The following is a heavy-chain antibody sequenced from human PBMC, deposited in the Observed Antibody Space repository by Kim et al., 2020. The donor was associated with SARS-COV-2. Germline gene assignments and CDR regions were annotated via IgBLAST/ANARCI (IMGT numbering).Heavy chain of an antibody. CDR3: AREQWLVGDLGMDV. CDR1: GFTFSSYE. CDR2: ISSSGSTI. J-gene: IGHJ6*02. V-gene: IGHV3-48*03. Sequence: GGSLRLSCAASGFTFSSYEMNWVRQAPGKGLEWVSYISSSGSTIYYADSVKGRFTISRDNAKNSLYLQMNSLRAEDTAVYYCAREQWLVGDLGMDVWGQGTTVTVSS. D-gene: IGHD6-19*01.